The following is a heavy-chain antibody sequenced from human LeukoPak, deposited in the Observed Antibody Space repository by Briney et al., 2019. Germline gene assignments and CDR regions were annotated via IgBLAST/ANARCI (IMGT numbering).Heavy chain of an antibody. CDR2: ISYDGSNK. Sequence: PGRSLRLSCAASGFTLSSYAMHWVRQAPGKGLEWVAVISYDGSNKYYADSVKGRFTISRDNSKNTLYLQMNSLRAEDTAVHYCAKDYEQQLVHDAFDIWGQGTMVTVSS. V-gene: IGHV3-30*18. CDR3: AKDYEQQLVHDAFDI. J-gene: IGHJ3*02. D-gene: IGHD6-13*01. CDR1: GFTLSSYA.